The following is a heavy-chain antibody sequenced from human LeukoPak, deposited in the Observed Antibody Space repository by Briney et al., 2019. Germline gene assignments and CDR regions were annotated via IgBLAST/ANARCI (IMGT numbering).Heavy chain of an antibody. V-gene: IGHV3-74*01. Sequence: GGSLRLSCAASGFTFSSYWMHWVRQAPGKGLVWVSRINSDGSSTSYADSVKGRFTISRDNAKNTLYLQMNSLRAEDTAVHYCAREYSSSWYGFDYWGQGTLVTVSS. D-gene: IGHD6-13*01. CDR1: GFTFSSYW. CDR2: INSDGSST. CDR3: AREYSSSWYGFDY. J-gene: IGHJ4*02.